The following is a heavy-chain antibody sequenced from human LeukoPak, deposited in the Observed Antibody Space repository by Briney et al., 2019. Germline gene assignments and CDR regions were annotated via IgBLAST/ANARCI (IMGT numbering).Heavy chain of an antibody. Sequence: SETLSLTCAVYGGSFSGYYWSWIRQPPGEGLEWIGEINHSGSTNYNPSLKSRVTISVDTSKNQFSLKLSSVTAADTAVYYCARAPKRTYYYDSSAYFQHWGQGTLVTVSS. CDR3: ARAPKRTYYYDSSAYFQH. D-gene: IGHD3-22*01. CDR1: GGSFSGYY. J-gene: IGHJ1*01. V-gene: IGHV4-34*01. CDR2: INHSGST.